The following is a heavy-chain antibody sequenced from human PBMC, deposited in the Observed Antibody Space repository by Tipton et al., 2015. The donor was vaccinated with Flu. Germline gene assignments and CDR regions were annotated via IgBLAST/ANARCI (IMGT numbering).Heavy chain of an antibody. Sequence: TLSLTCTISGDSIRSDYYWGWIRQPPGKGLEWIGNIFHTGSTYHNPSLKSRVTISINTSKNQFSLKVFSVTAADTAVYYCARRVYSNYVSDPKSWFDPWGQGILVTVSS. CDR3: ARRVYSNYVSDPKSWFDP. V-gene: IGHV4-38-2*02. CDR1: GDSIRSDYY. J-gene: IGHJ5*02. CDR2: IFHTGST. D-gene: IGHD4-11*01.